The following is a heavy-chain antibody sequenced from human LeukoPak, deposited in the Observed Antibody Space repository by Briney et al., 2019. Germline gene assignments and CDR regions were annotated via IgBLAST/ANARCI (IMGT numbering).Heavy chain of an antibody. J-gene: IGHJ4*02. D-gene: IGHD3-9*01. CDR2: IIPIFGTA. Sequence: SVKVSCKASGGTFSSYAISWVRQAPGQGLEWMGGIIPIFGTANYAQKFQGRVTITADESTSTAYMELSSLRSEDTAVYYCARARARLRYFDWLSEFDYWGQGTLVTVSS. CDR1: GGTFSSYA. V-gene: IGHV1-69*13. CDR3: ARARARLRYFDWLSEFDY.